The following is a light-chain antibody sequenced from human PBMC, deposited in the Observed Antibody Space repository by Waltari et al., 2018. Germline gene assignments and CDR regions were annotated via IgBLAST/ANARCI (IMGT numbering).Light chain of an antibody. V-gene: IGLV4-69*01. CDR3: QTGGHGTWV. CDR1: SGHSSNI. J-gene: IGLJ3*02. Sequence: QLVLTQSPSASASLGASIKLTCTLSSGHSSNIIAWLQQQPERGPRYLMMVNSDGTHSKGDDIPDRFSGSSSGAERYLTISSLQSEDEADYYCQTGGHGTWVFGGGTKVTVL. CDR2: VNSDGTH.